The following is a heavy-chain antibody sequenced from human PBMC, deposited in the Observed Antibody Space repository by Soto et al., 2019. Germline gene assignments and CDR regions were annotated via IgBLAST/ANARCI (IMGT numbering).Heavy chain of an antibody. D-gene: IGHD3-16*02. Sequence: SETLSLTCAVSSGSISSSNWWSWVRQPPGKGLEWIGEIYHSGSTNYNPSLKSRVTISVDTSKNQFSLKLSSVTAADTAVYYCARMYYDYIWGSYRHYMDVWGKGTTVTVSS. CDR3: ARMYYDYIWGSYRHYMDV. J-gene: IGHJ6*03. CDR2: IYHSGST. CDR1: SGSISSSNW. V-gene: IGHV4-4*02.